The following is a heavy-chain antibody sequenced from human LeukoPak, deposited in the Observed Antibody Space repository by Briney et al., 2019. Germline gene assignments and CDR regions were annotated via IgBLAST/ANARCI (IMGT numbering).Heavy chain of an antibody. J-gene: IGHJ4*02. Sequence: GGSLRLSCAASGFTFSSYWMSWVRQAPGKGLEWVANIEQDGSDKYYVDSVKGRFTISRDNAKNSLYLQMNSLRAEDTAVYFCARYYYGSGHFDYWGQGTLVTVSS. CDR2: IEQDGSDK. CDR3: ARYYYGSGHFDY. V-gene: IGHV3-7*01. CDR1: GFTFSSYW. D-gene: IGHD3-10*01.